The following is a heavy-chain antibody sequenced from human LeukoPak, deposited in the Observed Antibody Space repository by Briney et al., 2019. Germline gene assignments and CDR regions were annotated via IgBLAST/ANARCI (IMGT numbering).Heavy chain of an antibody. D-gene: IGHD6-13*01. CDR3: ARDRELAAAAYFDY. J-gene: IGHJ4*02. CDR2: INPSGGST. Sequence: ASVKVSCKASGYTFTSYYMHWVRQAPGQGLEWMGIINPSGGSTSYAQKFQGRVTMTRDMSTSTVHMELSSLRSEDTAVYYRARDRELAAAAYFDYWGQGTLVTVSS. V-gene: IGHV1-46*01. CDR1: GYTFTSYY.